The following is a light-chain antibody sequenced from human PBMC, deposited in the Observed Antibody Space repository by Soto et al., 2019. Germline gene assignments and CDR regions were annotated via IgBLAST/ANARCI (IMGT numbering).Light chain of an antibody. CDR3: QQSYSSTRT. J-gene: IGKJ1*01. V-gene: IGKV3-20*01. CDR1: QSVSSYY. CDR2: AAS. Sequence: EILLTQSPGPLSLSPGERATLSCRASQSVSSYYLAWYQQKPGQAPRLLIYAASSRATGIPDRFSGGGSGTDFTLTISSLQPEDFATYFCQQSYSSTRTFGQGTKVDIK.